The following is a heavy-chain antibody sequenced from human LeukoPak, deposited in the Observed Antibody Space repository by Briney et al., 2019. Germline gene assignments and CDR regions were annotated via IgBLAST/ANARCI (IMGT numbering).Heavy chain of an antibody. D-gene: IGHD1-26*01. V-gene: IGHV3-23*01. CDR1: GFTFSGYA. CDR2: ISGSGDTT. CDR3: AKSRGESRGASNY. J-gene: IGHJ4*02. Sequence: PGGSLRLSCAASGFTFSGYAMNWVRQAPGKGLEWVSFISGSGDTTYYADSVKGRFTISRDSSKNTLYLQMNSLRAEDTAVYYCAKSRGESRGASNYRGQGTLVTVSS.